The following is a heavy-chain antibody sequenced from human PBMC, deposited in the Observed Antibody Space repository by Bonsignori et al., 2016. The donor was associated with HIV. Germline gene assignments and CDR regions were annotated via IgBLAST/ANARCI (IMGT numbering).Heavy chain of an antibody. CDR3: ARGGGGYCSSTSCRVGKYYYFDY. J-gene: IGHJ4*02. CDR2: INHSGST. D-gene: IGHD2-2*01. V-gene: IGHV4-34*01. CDR1: GGSFSGYY. Sequence: SETLSLTCAVYGGSFSGYYWSWIRQPPGKGLEWIGEINHSGSTNYNPSLKSRVTISVDTSKNQFSLKLSSVTAADTAVYYCARGGGGYCSSTSCRVGKYYYFDYWGQGTLVTVSS.